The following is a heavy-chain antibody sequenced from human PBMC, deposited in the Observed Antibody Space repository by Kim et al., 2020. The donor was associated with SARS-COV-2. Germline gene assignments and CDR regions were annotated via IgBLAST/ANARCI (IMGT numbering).Heavy chain of an antibody. V-gene: IGHV3-9*01. CDR2: ISWNSGSI. CDR3: AKDGSQYSSSWHDAFDI. CDR1: GFTFDDYA. D-gene: IGHD6-13*01. Sequence: GGSLRLSCAASGFTFDDYAMHWVRQAPGKGLEWVSGISWNSGSIGYADSVKGRFTISRDNAKNSLYLQMNSLRAEDTALYYCAKDGSQYSSSWHDAFDIWGQGTMVTVSS. J-gene: IGHJ3*02.